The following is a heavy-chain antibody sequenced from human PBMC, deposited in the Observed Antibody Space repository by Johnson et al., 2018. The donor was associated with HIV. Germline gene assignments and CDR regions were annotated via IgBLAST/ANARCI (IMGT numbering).Heavy chain of an antibody. CDR1: GFTFSSYW. J-gene: IGHJ3*02. D-gene: IGHD1-26*01. CDR2: IKQDGGEK. Sequence: VQLVESGGGVVQPGGSLRLSCAASGFTFSSYWMSWVRQAPGKGLDWVANIKQDGGEKYYADSVKGRFTISRDNAKNSLYLQMNSQRAEDTAVYYCARGKYSGSFTSPDAFDIWGQGTMVTVSS. V-gene: IGHV3-7*02. CDR3: ARGKYSGSFTSPDAFDI.